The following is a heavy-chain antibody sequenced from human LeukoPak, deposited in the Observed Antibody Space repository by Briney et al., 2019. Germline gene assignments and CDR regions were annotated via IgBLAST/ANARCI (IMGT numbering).Heavy chain of an antibody. D-gene: IGHD3-9*01. V-gene: IGHV4-34*01. CDR2: INHSEST. CDR1: GGSFSGFH. J-gene: IGHJ4*02. Sequence: SETLSLTCAVFGGSFSGFHWTWIRQPPGKGLEWIGEINHSESTNYNPSLKSRVTISVDTSKNQFSLKLSSVTAADTAVYYCARHRYYDILTGYYRGYYFDYWGQGTLVTVSS. CDR3: ARHRYYDILTGYYRGYYFDY.